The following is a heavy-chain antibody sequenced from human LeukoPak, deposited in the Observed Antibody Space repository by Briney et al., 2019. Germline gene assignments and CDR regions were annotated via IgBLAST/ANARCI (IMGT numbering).Heavy chain of an antibody. V-gene: IGHV3-23*01. J-gene: IGHJ4*02. Sequence: GGSLRLSCAASGLTFSSYALSWVRQAPGKGLEWVSAISGSGGSTYYADSVKGRFTIARGNSKNSLYLQMYGLRAEDTAVYYCAKAGSSWGSYREYFDYWGQGTLVTVSS. D-gene: IGHD3-16*02. CDR1: GLTFSSYA. CDR3: AKAGSSWGSYREYFDY. CDR2: ISGSGGST.